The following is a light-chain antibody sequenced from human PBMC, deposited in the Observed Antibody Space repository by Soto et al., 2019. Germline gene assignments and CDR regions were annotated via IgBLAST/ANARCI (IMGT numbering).Light chain of an antibody. CDR1: QDISNY. V-gene: IGKV1-33*01. CDR3: QQYGNLPFT. Sequence: DIQMTQSPSSLSASVGDRVTITCQASQDISNYLNWYQQKPGKAPKLLIFDASNLKTGVPSRISGSGFGTDFTFPISSLQPEDIGTYYCQQYGNLPFTFGPGTKVDIK. J-gene: IGKJ3*01. CDR2: DAS.